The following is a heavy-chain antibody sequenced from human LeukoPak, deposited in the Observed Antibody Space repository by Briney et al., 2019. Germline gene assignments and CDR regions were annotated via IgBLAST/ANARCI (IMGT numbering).Heavy chain of an antibody. CDR1: GGSISSSSYY. V-gene: IGHV4-39*01. D-gene: IGHD3-10*01. Sequence: SETLSLTCTVSGGSISSSSYYWGWIRQPPGKGLEWIGSIYYSGSTYYNPSLKSRVTISVDTSKNQFSLKLSSVTAADTAVYYCARRVRGVISWFDPWGQGTLVTVSS. CDR2: IYYSGST. J-gene: IGHJ5*02. CDR3: ARRVRGVISWFDP.